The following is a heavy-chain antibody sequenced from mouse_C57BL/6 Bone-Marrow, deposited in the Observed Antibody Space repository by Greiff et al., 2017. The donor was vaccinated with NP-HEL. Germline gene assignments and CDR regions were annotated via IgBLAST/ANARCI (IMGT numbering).Heavy chain of an antibody. CDR2: IDPSDSYT. V-gene: IGHV1-69*01. Sequence: QVQLKQPGAELVMPGASVKLSCKASGYTFTSYWMHWVKQRPGQGLEWIGEIDPSDSYTNYNQKFKGKSTLTVDKSSSTAYMQLSSLTSEDSAIYYYARDGDYYGSPFAYWGQGTRVTVSA. CDR3: ARDGDYYGSPFAY. D-gene: IGHD1-1*01. CDR1: GYTFTSYW. J-gene: IGHJ3*01.